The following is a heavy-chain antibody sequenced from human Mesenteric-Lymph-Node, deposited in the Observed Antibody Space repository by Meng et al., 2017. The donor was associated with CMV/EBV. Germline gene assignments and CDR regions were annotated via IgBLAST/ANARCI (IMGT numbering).Heavy chain of an antibody. D-gene: IGHD3-22*01. J-gene: IGHJ4*02. V-gene: IGHV1-69*05. CDR1: GGTFSSYA. CDR2: IIPIFGTA. Sequence: SVKVSCKASGGTFSSYAISWVRQAPGQGLEWMGGIIPIFGTANYAQKFQGRVTITTDESTSTAYMELSSLRSEDTAVYYCARGGASGSQFDYWGQGTLVTVSS. CDR3: ARGGASGSQFDY.